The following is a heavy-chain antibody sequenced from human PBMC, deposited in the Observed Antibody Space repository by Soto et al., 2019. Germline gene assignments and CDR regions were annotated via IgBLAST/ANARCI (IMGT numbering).Heavy chain of an antibody. J-gene: IGHJ4*02. D-gene: IGHD2-15*01. CDR3: ARDAPRYFSGDTYYRGFAC. CDR2: IKEDGSAT. Sequence: EVQLVESGGGLVQPGGSLRLSCAASGFTFSNYWMSWVRKAPGKGLEWVAEIKEDGSATYFVDSLKGRFTISRDNTKNSMYLQTNSLRAEDTAVYYCARDAPRYFSGDTYYRGFACWGQGTLVTVSS. V-gene: IGHV3-7*01. CDR1: GFTFSNYW.